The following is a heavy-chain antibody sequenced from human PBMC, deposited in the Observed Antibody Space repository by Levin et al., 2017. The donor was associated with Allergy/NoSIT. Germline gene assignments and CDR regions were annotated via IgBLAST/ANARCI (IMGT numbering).Heavy chain of an antibody. J-gene: IGHJ4*02. CDR3: TTGRFGEGADY. V-gene: IGHV3-15*01. CDR2: IKSKTDGGTI. Sequence: ETLSLTCAASGLTFSNAWMSWVRQAPGKGLEWVGRIKSKTDGGTIDYGAPVKGRFTISRDDSKNTVYLEMNSLKNEDTGVYYCTTGRFGEGADYWGQGTLVTVSS. D-gene: IGHD3-10*01. CDR1: GLTFSNAW.